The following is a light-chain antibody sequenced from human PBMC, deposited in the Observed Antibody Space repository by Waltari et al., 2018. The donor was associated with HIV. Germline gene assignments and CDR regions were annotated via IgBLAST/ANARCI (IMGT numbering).Light chain of an antibody. J-gene: IGLJ2*01. CDR2: EVT. V-gene: IGLV2-8*01. Sequence: QSALTQPPSASGSPGQSVTISCTGTNSDIGGYNYVSWYQQHPGKAPKLVISEVTRRPSGVPDRVSCSKSGTTASLTVSGLQAEDEADYYCSSYADRNGFYVVFGGGTRLTVL. CDR1: NSDIGGYNY. CDR3: SSYADRNGFYVV.